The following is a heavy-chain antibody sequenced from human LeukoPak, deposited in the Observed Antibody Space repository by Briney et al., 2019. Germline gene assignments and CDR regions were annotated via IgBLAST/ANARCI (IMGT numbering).Heavy chain of an antibody. V-gene: IGHV3-23*01. CDR2: ISGGAYST. Sequence: GGSLRPSCAASGFTFSSFAMSWVRQAPGKGLEWVSAISGGAYSTYYADSVKGRFTISRDNSKNTLYLQMNSLRADDTAVYYCAKFKGGAVASFYFDYWGQGTLVTVSS. CDR3: AKFKGGAVASFYFDY. D-gene: IGHD6-19*01. CDR1: GFTFSSFA. J-gene: IGHJ4*02.